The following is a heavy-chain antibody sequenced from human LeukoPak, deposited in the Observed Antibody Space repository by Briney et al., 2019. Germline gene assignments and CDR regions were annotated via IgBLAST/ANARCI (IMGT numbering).Heavy chain of an antibody. CDR2: IKGGECAK. CDR3: ARDHIAAAGTDYDY. V-gene: IGHV3-7*01. J-gene: IGHJ4*02. CDR1: GFTFSSYG. D-gene: IGHD6-13*01. Sequence: GGSLRLSCAASGFTFSSYGMTWLRKAPGKGLEWVANIKGGECAKYYVVSVKGRFTISRDNADNSLYLQMSSLRAEDTAVFYCARDHIAAAGTDYDYWGQGALVTVSS.